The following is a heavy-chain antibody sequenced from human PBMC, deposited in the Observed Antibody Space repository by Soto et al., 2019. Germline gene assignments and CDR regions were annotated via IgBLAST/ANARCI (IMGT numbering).Heavy chain of an antibody. CDR3: ARAAVAGTGWFDP. V-gene: IGHV4-38-2*01. CDR1: GYSISSGYY. D-gene: IGHD6-19*01. Sequence: SETLSLTCAVSGYSISSGYYWGWIRQPPGKGLEWIGSIYHSGSTYYNPSLKSRVTISVDTSKNQFSLKLSSVTAADTAVYYCARAAVAGTGWFDPWGQGTLVTVSS. J-gene: IGHJ5*02. CDR2: IYHSGST.